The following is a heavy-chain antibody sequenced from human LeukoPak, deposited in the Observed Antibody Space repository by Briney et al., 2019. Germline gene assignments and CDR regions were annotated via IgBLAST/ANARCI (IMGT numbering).Heavy chain of an antibody. J-gene: IGHJ5*02. V-gene: IGHV1-46*01. D-gene: IGHD2-2*01. CDR1: GYTYSSYY. Sequence: ASVNETFQASGYTYSSYYMHWVRQAPGQGLEWMGIINPSGGSTSYAQKFQGRVTMTRDTSTSRVYMELSSLRSEDTAVYYCARERAYCSSTSSRGKYDRLDAWGKGTLVTVSS. CDR2: INPSGGST. CDR3: ARERAYCSSTSSRGKYDRLDA.